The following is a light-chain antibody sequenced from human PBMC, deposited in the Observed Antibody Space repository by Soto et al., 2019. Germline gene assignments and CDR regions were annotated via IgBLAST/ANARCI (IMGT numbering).Light chain of an antibody. V-gene: IGLV2-14*01. Sequence: QSALTQPASVSGSPGQSITISCTGTSGDVGGYYYVSWYQQLPGKAPKLMISEVSNRPSGVSNRFSSSKSGNTASLTISGLQAEEEADYYCSSYTAGGTIFGTGTKLTVL. CDR2: EVS. J-gene: IGLJ1*01. CDR3: SSYTAGGTI. CDR1: SGDVGGYYY.